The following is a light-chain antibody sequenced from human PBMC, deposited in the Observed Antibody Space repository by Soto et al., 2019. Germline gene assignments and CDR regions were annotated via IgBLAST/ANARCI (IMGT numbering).Light chain of an antibody. CDR1: SSNIGAGYD. Sequence: QSVLTQPPSVSGAPGQRVTISCTGSSSNIGAGYDVHWYQQLPGTAPKLLIYGNSNRPSGVPDRFSGSKSGTSASLAITGLHDEHEADYYCQSYDSSLSVVFGGGTKLTVL. J-gene: IGLJ2*01. CDR2: GNS. CDR3: QSYDSSLSVV. V-gene: IGLV1-40*01.